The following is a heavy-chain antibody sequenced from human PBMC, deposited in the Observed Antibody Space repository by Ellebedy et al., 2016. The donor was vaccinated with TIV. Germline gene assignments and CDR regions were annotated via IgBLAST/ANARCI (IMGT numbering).Heavy chain of an antibody. Sequence: GGSLRLSXAASGFPFSSYGMHWVRQAPGKGLEWVAVIWYDGSNKDYADSLKGRFTISRDNSENTLYLQMNSLRAEDTAVYYCVRASTTVPNLLDYWGQGTLVTVSS. V-gene: IGHV3-33*01. J-gene: IGHJ4*02. CDR2: IWYDGSNK. CDR3: VRASTTVPNLLDY. CDR1: GFPFSSYG. D-gene: IGHD4-11*01.